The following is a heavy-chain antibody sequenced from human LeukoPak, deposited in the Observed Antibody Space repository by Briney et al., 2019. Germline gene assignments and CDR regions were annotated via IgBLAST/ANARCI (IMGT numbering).Heavy chain of an antibody. CDR3: ARGVLTITF. D-gene: IGHD2-8*01. J-gene: IGHJ4*02. V-gene: IGHV3-48*01. CDR1: GFNLSIYS. Sequence: GGSLRLSCAASGFNLSIYSMNWVRQAPGKGLEWVSYISSSSSSIYYADSVKGRFTISRDNAKNSLYLQMNSLRAEDTAVYYCARGVLTITFWGQGTLVTVSS. CDR2: ISSSSSSI.